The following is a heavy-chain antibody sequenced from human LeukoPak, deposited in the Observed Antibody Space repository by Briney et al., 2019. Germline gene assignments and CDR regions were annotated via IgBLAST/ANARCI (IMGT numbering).Heavy chain of an antibody. CDR3: ARDLDRGSYSDY. Sequence: GGSLRLSCAASGYTFRDYYMSWIRQAPGKGLEWVSYISSSGSTEYYADSVKGRFTISRDNAKNSLYLQMNSLRVEDTAVYYCARDLDRGSYSDYWGQGTLVTVSS. CDR2: ISSSGSTE. CDR1: GYTFRDYY. D-gene: IGHD1-26*01. J-gene: IGHJ4*02. V-gene: IGHV3-11*01.